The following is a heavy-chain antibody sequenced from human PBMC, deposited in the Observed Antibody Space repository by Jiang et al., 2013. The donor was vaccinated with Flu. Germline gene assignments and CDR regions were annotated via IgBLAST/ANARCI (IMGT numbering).Heavy chain of an antibody. D-gene: IGHD3-22*01. V-gene: IGHV4-34*01. CDR2: INHSGST. J-gene: IGHJ4*02. CDR1: GGSFSGYY. CDR3: ASDYDSSGYIDY. Sequence: LLKPSETLSLTCAVYGGSFSGYYWSWIRQPPGKGLEWIGEINHSGSTNYNPSLKSRVTISVDTSKNQFSLKLSSVTAADTAVYYCASDYDSSGYIDYWGQGTLVTVSS.